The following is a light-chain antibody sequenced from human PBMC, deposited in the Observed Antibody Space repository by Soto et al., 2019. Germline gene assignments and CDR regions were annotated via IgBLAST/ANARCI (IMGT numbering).Light chain of an antibody. CDR1: SSDVGGYNY. CDR2: EVS. J-gene: IGLJ1*01. CDR3: SSYTSSSTLV. V-gene: IGLV2-14*01. Sequence: QSALTQPASGCGSRGQSITISCTGTSSDVGGYNYASWYQQHPGKAPKLMIYEVSNRPSGVSNRFSGSKSVNTASLTISGLQAEDEADYYCSSYTSSSTLVFGTGTKVTVL.